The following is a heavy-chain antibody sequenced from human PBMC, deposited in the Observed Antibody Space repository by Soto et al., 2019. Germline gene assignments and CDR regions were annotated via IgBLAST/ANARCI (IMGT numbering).Heavy chain of an antibody. CDR2: FNPTSGST. D-gene: IGHD6-13*01. Sequence: QLQLVQSGAEVKKPGASVKLSCKASGYTFINYYIHWVRQAPGQGLEWMGIFNPTSGSTNYAQKFQGRVTLTMDTSTRTVYMELRSLRFDDTAVYYCARDLAAGDYWGQGTLVTVSS. J-gene: IGHJ4*02. V-gene: IGHV1-46*01. CDR3: ARDLAAGDY. CDR1: GYTFINYY.